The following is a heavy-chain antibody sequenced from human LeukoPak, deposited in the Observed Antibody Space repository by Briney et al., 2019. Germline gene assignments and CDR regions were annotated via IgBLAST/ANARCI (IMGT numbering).Heavy chain of an antibody. D-gene: IGHD2-15*01. J-gene: IGHJ5*02. CDR3: ALGALYCSGGSCYGNWFDP. Sequence: ASVKVSCKVSGYTLTELSMHWVRQAPGKGLEWMGGFDPEDGETIYAQKFQGRVTMTEDTSTDTAYMELSSLRSEDTAVYYCALGALYCSGGSCYGNWFDPWGQGTLVTVSS. CDR2: FDPEDGET. V-gene: IGHV1-24*01. CDR1: GYTLTELS.